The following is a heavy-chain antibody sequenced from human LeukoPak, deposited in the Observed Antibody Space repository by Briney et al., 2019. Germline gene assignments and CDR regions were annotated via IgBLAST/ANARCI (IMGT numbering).Heavy chain of an antibody. CDR2: ISSSGSTK. CDR1: GFTFSDYY. CDR3: ARDDSGFNSLHI. J-gene: IGHJ3*02. Sequence: GGSLRLSCGASGFTFSDYYMSWIRQAPGKGLEWVSYISSSGSTKYYGDSVKGRFTISRDNAKNSLYLHMNSLRVEDTAVYYCARDDSGFNSLHIGGQGTSVTVSS. D-gene: IGHD5-12*01. V-gene: IGHV3-11*01.